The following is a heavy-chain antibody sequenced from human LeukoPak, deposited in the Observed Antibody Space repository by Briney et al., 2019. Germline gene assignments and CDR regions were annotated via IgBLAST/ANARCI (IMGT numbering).Heavy chain of an antibody. V-gene: IGHV1-2*02. J-gene: IGHJ5*02. D-gene: IGHD3-9*01. CDR3: ARGKRVYDILTGYYSSSYWFDP. CDR2: NNPNSGGT. CDR1: VYTFTGYY. Sequence: ASVKVSCKASVYTFTGYYMHWVRQAPGQGLEWMGWNNPNSGGTNYAQKFQGRVTMTRDTSISTAYMELSRLRSDDTAVYYCARGKRVYDILTGYYSSSYWFDPWGQGTLVTVSS.